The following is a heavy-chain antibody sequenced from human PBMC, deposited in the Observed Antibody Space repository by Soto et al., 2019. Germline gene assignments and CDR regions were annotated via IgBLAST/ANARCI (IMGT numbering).Heavy chain of an antibody. J-gene: IGHJ4*02. V-gene: IGHV3-23*01. D-gene: IGHD3-10*01. CDR2: FTRNGNT. Sequence: GGSLRLSGAASGFTFSNYAMSWVRQPPGKGLEWVSTFTRNGNTYYADSVKGRFTISRDNSKNTLSLQMDSLRAEDTAVYYCAREFAPGSPNYDYWGLGTLVTVSS. CDR1: GFTFSNYA. CDR3: AREFAPGSPNYDY.